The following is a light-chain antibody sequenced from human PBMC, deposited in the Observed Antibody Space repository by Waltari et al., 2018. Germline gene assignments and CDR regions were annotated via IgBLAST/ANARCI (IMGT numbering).Light chain of an antibody. J-gene: IGLJ2*01. CDR3: ASYTSTNTVI. Sequence: QSALTQPASVSASPGPSITISCTGTNSDIGGYHSVSWYQQHPGKVPKLMIYDVARWPSGVSKRFSGSKSGNTASLTISGLQAEDEADYYCASYTSTNTVIFGGGTKVTVL. V-gene: IGLV2-14*03. CDR2: DVA. CDR1: NSDIGGYHS.